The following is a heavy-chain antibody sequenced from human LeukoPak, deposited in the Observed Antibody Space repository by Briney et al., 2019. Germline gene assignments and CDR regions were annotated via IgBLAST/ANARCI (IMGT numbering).Heavy chain of an antibody. V-gene: IGHV3-33*06. CDR2: IWYDGSNK. Sequence: PGGSLRLSCAASGFTLSSYGMHWVRQAPAKGVEWVAVIWYDGSNKYYADSVKGRFTISRDNSENSLYVQMNSLRAEDTAVYYCAKDAGCCSGGSCYGEGYFDSWGQGTLVTVSP. CDR1: GFTLSSYG. D-gene: IGHD2-15*01. J-gene: IGHJ4*02. CDR3: AKDAGCCSGGSCYGEGYFDS.